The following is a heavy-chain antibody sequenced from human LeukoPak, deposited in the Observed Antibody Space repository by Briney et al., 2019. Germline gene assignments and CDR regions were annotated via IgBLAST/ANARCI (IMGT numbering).Heavy chain of an antibody. CDR1: GGTFSSYA. Sequence: VASVKVSCKASGGTFSSYAISWVRQAPGQGLEWMGGIIPIFGTANYAQKFQGRVTITTDESTSTAYMELSSLRSEDTAVYYCARDMWRVRGDAFDIWGQGTMVTVSS. J-gene: IGHJ3*02. CDR2: IIPIFGTA. V-gene: IGHV1-69*05. D-gene: IGHD6-19*01. CDR3: ARDMWRVRGDAFDI.